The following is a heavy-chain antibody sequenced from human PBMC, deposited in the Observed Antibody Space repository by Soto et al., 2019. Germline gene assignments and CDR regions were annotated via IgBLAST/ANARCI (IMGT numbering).Heavy chain of an antibody. V-gene: IGHV4-30-4*01. CDR2: IYYSGST. CDR1: GGSISSGDHY. CDR3: ARATCYYDSSGRRHPYYFDY. Sequence: QVQLQESGPGLVKPSQTLSLTCTVSGGSISSGDHYWSWIRQPPGKGLEWIRFIYYSGSTYYNPSLKSRVTISVDTSKNQFSLKLSSVTAADTAVYYCARATCYYDSSGRRHPYYFDYWGQGTLVTVSS. D-gene: IGHD3-22*01. J-gene: IGHJ4*02.